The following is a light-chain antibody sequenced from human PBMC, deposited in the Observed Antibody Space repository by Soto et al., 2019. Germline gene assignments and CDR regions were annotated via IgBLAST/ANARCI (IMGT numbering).Light chain of an antibody. CDR3: SSYTSSSTLYV. V-gene: IGLV2-14*01. CDR1: SSDVGGYNY. Sequence: QSALTQPAPVSGSPGQSITISCTGTSSDVGGYNYVSWYQQHPGKAPKLMIYDVSNRPSGVSNRFSGSKSGNTASLTISGLQAEDEAEYYCSSYTSSSTLYVFGTGTKVTVL. J-gene: IGLJ1*01. CDR2: DVS.